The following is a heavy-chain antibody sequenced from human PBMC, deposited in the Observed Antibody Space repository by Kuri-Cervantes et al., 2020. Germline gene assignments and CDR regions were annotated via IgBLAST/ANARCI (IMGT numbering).Heavy chain of an antibody. V-gene: IGHV3-48*01. J-gene: IGHJ5*02. CDR1: GFTFSSYS. Sequence: GESLKISCAASGFTFSSYSMNWVRQAPGKGLEWVSYISSSSSTIYYADSVKGRFTISRDNAKNSLYLQMNSLRAEDTAVYYCARGYGDYVGWFDPWGQGTLVTVSS. D-gene: IGHD4-17*01. CDR3: ARGYGDYVGWFDP. CDR2: ISSSSSTI.